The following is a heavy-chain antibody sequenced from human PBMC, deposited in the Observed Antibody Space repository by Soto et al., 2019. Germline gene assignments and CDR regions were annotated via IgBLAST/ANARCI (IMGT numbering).Heavy chain of an antibody. V-gene: IGHV3-23*01. D-gene: IGHD4-17*01. CDR2: ISGSGGST. Sequence: EVQLLESGGGLVQPGGSLRLSCAASGFTFSSYAMSWVRQAPGKGLEWVSAISGSGGSTYYPDSVKGRFTISRDNSMNTLYLQMNSLRAEDTAVYYCAKVQDDGDYFDYWGQGTLVTVSS. CDR3: AKVQDDGDYFDY. J-gene: IGHJ4*02. CDR1: GFTFSSYA.